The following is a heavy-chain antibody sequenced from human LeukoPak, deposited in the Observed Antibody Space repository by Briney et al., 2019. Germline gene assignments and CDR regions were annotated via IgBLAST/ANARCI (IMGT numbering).Heavy chain of an antibody. J-gene: IGHJ4*02. D-gene: IGHD3-10*01. CDR1: GGSISGHY. CDR3: ARLGRSGGKYYFDY. Sequence: SGTLSLTCDVYGGSISGHYWSWIRQPPGKGLEWIGEINHSGSTNYNPSLKSRVTISVDTSKNQFSLTLTSVTAADTAVYYCARLGRSGGKYYFDYWGQGTLVTVSS. V-gene: IGHV4-34*01. CDR2: INHSGST.